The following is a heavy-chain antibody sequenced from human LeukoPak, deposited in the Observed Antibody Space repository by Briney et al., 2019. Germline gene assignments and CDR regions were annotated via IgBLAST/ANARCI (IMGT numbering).Heavy chain of an antibody. J-gene: IGHJ5*02. CDR3: ARVVGSTSWFDT. V-gene: IGHV4-31*03. CDR1: GGSISSHNHF. D-gene: IGHD2/OR15-2a*01. Sequence: SETLSLTCTVSGGSISSHNHFWSWVRQVPGKGLEWIGYMYYSGRTNYNPSLDSRLTISVDTSKNQFSLKLTSVTAADTALYYCARVVGSTSWFDTWGQGILVTVSS. CDR2: MYYSGRT.